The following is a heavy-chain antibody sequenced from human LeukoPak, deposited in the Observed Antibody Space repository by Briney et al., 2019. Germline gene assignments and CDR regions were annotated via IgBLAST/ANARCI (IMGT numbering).Heavy chain of an antibody. CDR3: ARDRENVIVRATQGLDY. D-gene: IGHD1-26*01. J-gene: IGHJ4*02. V-gene: IGHV3-48*03. CDR2: ISSSGSTI. CDR1: GFTLSSYE. Sequence: PGGSLRLSCAASGFTLSSYEMNWVRQAPGKGLEWVSDISSSGSTIYYADSVKGRFTISRDNAKNSLYLQMSSLRAEDTAVYYGARDRENVIVRATQGLDYWGQGTLVTVSS.